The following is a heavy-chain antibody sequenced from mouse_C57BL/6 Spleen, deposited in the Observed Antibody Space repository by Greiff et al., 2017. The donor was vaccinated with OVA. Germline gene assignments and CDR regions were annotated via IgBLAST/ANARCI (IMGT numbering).Heavy chain of an antibody. CDR1: GYAFRSSW. J-gene: IGHJ3*01. CDR3: AREGVGRFAY. Sequence: VQLQQSGPELVKPGASVKISCKASGYAFRSSWMNWVKQRPGKGLEWIGRIYPGDGDTNYNGRFKGKATLTADKSSSTAYMQLSSLTSEDSAVYFCAREGVGRFAYWGQGTLVTVSA. CDR2: IYPGDGDT. V-gene: IGHV1-82*01.